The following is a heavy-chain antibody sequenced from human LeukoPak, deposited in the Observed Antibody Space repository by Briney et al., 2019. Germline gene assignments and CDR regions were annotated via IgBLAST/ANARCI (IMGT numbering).Heavy chain of an antibody. V-gene: IGHV1-8*01. D-gene: IGHD1-26*01. CDR1: GYTFTSYD. J-gene: IGHJ4*02. CDR2: MNLNSGNT. CDR3: ARVTGSIDY. Sequence: ASVKVSCKASGYTFTSYDINWVRQATGQGLEWMCWMNLNSGNTGYAQNFQGRLTMTRDTSISTAYMELSTLRSEDTAVYYCARVTGSIDYWGQGTLVTVSS.